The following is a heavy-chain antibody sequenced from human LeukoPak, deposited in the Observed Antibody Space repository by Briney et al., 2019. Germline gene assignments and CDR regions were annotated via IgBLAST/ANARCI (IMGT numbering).Heavy chain of an antibody. CDR1: GGSIRYGGYY. CDR3: ARAPRGYSGYDFSYWFDL. CDR2: VSYSGST. D-gene: IGHD5-12*01. J-gene: IGHJ5*02. Sequence: SQTLSLTCTVSGGSIRYGGYYWSWIRQHRGRGLEWIVYVSYSGSTYYNSSLESRLIISVDTSKNQFSLKLSSVTAADTAVYYCARAPRGYSGYDFSYWFDLWGQGTLVTVSS. V-gene: IGHV4-31*03.